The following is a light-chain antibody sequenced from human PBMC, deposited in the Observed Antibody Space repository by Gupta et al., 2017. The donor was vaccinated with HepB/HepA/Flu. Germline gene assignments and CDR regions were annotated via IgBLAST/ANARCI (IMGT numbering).Light chain of an antibody. Sequence: EIVLTQSPATLSVSPGERATLSCRASQSVGNYLAWYQHKPGQAPRLLIYDASNRATGIPARFTGTGTGTEFTLTISTLETEDAAVYYCQQRNNWPILFGPGTKVDIK. CDR1: QSVGNY. V-gene: IGKV3-11*01. J-gene: IGKJ3*01. CDR2: DAS. CDR3: QQRNNWPIL.